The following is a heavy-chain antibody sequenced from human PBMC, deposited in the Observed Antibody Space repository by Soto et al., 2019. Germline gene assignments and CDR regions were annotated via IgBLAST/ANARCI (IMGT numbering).Heavy chain of an antibody. V-gene: IGHV4-39*02. CDR2: IYYSGST. Sequence: SETLSLTCTVSGGSISSSSYCWGWIRQPPGKGLEWIGSIYYSGSTYYNPSLKSRVTISVDTSKNQFSLKLSSVTAADTAVYYCAREDRAGGLVLDYWGQGTLVTVSS. J-gene: IGHJ4*02. CDR3: AREDRAGGLVLDY. CDR1: GGSISSSSYC. D-gene: IGHD6-19*01.